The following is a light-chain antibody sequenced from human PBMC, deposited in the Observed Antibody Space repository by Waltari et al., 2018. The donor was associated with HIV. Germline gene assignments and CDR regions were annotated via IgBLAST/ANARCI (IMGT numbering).Light chain of an antibody. CDR2: DVN. V-gene: IGLV2-14*03. Sequence: QSALPQPASVSVSPGQSITISCTGTSSDVGAYAYVSWYQQHPGKAPKLMIYDVNNRPSGVSHRFSGSKSATTASLTISGLQAEDEADYYCSSYTTSSTYVFGTGTKVTVL. J-gene: IGLJ1*01. CDR1: SSDVGAYAY. CDR3: SSYTTSSTYV.